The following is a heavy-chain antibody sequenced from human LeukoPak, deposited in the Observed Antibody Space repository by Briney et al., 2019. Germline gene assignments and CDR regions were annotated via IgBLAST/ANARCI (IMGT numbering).Heavy chain of an antibody. CDR2: INPNSGGT. CDR1: GYTFTGYY. Sequence: RWASVKVSCKASGYTFTGYYMHWVRQAPGQGLEWMGWINPNSGGTNYAQKFQGRVTMTRDTSISTAYMELSRLRSDDTAVYYCARRTYSSSWYEGWEFDYWGQGTLVTVSS. CDR3: ARRTYSSSWYEGWEFDY. D-gene: IGHD6-13*01. V-gene: IGHV1-2*02. J-gene: IGHJ4*02.